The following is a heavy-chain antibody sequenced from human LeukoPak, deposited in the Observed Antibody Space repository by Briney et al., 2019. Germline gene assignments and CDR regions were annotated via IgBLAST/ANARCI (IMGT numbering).Heavy chain of an antibody. Sequence: KPSETLSLTCTVSGGSISGYYWSWIRQPPGKGLEWIGYIYYSGSTNQNPSLKSRVTISVDTSKNQFSLKLSSVTAADTAVYYCAREQVGYDSSGYLDYWGQGTLVTVSS. D-gene: IGHD3-22*01. V-gene: IGHV4-59*12. CDR3: AREQVGYDSSGYLDY. CDR1: GGSISGYY. CDR2: IYYSGST. J-gene: IGHJ4*02.